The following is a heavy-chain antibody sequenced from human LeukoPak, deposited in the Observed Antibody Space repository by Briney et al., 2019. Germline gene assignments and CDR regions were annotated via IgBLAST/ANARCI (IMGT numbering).Heavy chain of an antibody. CDR2: INHSGST. Sequence: SETLSLTCAVYGGSFSGYYWSWIRQPPGKGLRWIGEINHSGSTNYNPSLKSRVTISVDTSKNQFSLKLSSVTAADTAVYYCARFVRIAARPRWFDPWGQGTLVTVSS. CDR3: ARFVRIAARPRWFDP. V-gene: IGHV4-34*01. CDR1: GGSFSGYY. J-gene: IGHJ5*02. D-gene: IGHD6-6*01.